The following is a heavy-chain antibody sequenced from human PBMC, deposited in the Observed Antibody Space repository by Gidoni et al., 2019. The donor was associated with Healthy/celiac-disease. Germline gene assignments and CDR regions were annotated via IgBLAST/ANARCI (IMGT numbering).Heavy chain of an antibody. CDR2: IKQDGSEK. Sequence: EVQLVESGGGLVQPVGSLRLSCSASVFPFSSYWMSWVRQAPGKGLEWVANIKQDGSEKYYVDSGKGRFTISRDKAKNSLYLQMNSLRAEDTAVYYCARERYSSSSNWFDPWGQGTLVTVSS. J-gene: IGHJ5*02. CDR1: VFPFSSYW. D-gene: IGHD6-13*01. CDR3: ARERYSSSSNWFDP. V-gene: IGHV3-7*01.